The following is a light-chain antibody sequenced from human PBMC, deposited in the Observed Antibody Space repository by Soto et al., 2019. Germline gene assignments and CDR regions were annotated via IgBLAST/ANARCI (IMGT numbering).Light chain of an antibody. V-gene: IGKV3-20*01. CDR3: QQFGTSPLWT. CDR1: QSVNSNY. J-gene: IGKJ1*01. CDR2: ETS. Sequence: EIVLTQSPGTLSLSPGERATLSCRASQSVNSNYLAWYQQKPGQAPRLLMYETSTRATGIPDRFSGSGSGKDFTLTISRLEPEDFAVYFCQQFGTSPLWTFGQGTKVEMK.